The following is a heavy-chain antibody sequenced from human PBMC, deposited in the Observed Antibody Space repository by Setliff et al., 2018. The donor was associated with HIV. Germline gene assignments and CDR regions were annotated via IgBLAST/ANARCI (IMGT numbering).Heavy chain of an antibody. CDR1: GGPFTSA. CDR2: IIPIFGTA. J-gene: IGHJ6*03. V-gene: IGHV1-69*13. D-gene: IGHD3-10*01. CDR3: ASDSPAARFEELEDHYYHFMDV. Sequence: SVKVSCKASGGPFTSAFNWVRQVPGQGLEWMGGIIPIFGTANYAQNFGGRVTITADQSTTTSYLQLNSLRFEDTAIYYCASDSPAARFEELEDHYYHFMDVWGKGTTVTVSS.